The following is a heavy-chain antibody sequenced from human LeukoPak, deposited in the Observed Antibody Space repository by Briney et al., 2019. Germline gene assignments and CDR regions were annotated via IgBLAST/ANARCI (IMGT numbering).Heavy chain of an antibody. CDR3: ARDPLYCSGGSCSDT. CDR1: GGSVSSYY. Sequence: PSETLSLTCTVSGGSVSSYYWSWIRQPPGKGLEWIGYIYYSGSTNYNPSLKGRVTISVDTSKNQFSLKLSSVTAADTAVYYCARDPLYCSGGSCSDTWGQGTLVTVSS. CDR2: IYYSGST. J-gene: IGHJ5*02. V-gene: IGHV4-59*02. D-gene: IGHD2-15*01.